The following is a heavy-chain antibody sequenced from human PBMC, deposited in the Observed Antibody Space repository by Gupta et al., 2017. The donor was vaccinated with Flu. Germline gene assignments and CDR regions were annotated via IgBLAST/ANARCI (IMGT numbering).Heavy chain of an antibody. J-gene: IGHJ4*02. CDR3: ARGIYWNCEF. CDR1: GQSFRSGYC. V-gene: IGHV4-38-2*02. CDR2: FCHSGPT. Sequence: QVQLQESGPGLVKPSETLSLTCSESGQSFRSGYCWGWIRQPPGKGLEWIGSFCHSGPTSYNPSLKRRVTVSVQDTSENQFSLKLSSVTAADTAVYYCARGIYWNCEFWGQGLLVTVSS. D-gene: IGHD1-1*01.